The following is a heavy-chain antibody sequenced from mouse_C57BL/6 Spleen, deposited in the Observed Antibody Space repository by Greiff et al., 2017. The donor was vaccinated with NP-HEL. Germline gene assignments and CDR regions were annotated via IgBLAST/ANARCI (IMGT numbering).Heavy chain of an antibody. V-gene: IGHV1-82*01. D-gene: IGHD3-1*01. J-gene: IGHJ3*01. CDR3: ARSPQGWFAY. CDR2: IYPGDGDT. CDR1: GYAFSSSW. Sequence: QVQLQQSGPELVKPGASVKISCKASGYAFSSSWMNWVKQRPGKGLEWIGRIYPGDGDTNYNGKFKGKATLTADKSSSTAYMQLSSLTSEDSAVYFCARSPQGWFAYWGQGTLVTVSA.